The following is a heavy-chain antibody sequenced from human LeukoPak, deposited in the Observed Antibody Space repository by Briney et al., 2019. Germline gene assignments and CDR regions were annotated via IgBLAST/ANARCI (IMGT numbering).Heavy chain of an antibody. J-gene: IGHJ4*02. CDR3: ARDDFWSGYYRVLDY. D-gene: IGHD3-3*01. V-gene: IGHV1-18*01. CDR2: ISAYNGNT. CDR1: GGTFSSYG. Sequence: VASVKVSCKASGGTFSSYGISWVRQAPGQGLEWMGWISAYNGNTNYAQKLQGRVTMTTDTSTSTAYMELRSLRSDDTAVYYCARDDFWSGYYRVLDYWGQGTLVTVSS.